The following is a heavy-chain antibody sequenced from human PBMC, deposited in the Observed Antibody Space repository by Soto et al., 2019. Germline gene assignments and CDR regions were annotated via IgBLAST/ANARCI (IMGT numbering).Heavy chain of an antibody. CDR3: AREALTGYRDFDY. CDR1: GYTFTTYY. CDR2: VKPGGGDT. J-gene: IGHJ4*02. D-gene: IGHD3-9*01. Sequence: QVHLVQSGGEVKKPGASVKLSCKASGYTFTTYYMHWVRQAPGQGLEWMGIVKPGGGDTSYAQKFQGRVTMTRDTSTSTLYMELSSLRSEDTAVYYCAREALTGYRDFDYWGQGTLVTVSS. V-gene: IGHV1-46*01.